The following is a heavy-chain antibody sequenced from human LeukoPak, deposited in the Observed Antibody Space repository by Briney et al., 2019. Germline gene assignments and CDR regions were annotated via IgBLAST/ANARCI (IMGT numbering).Heavy chain of an antibody. Sequence: SETLSLTCTVSGGSISSGGYYWSWIRQHPEKGLEWIGYIYYSGSTYYNPSLKSRVTISVDTSKNQFSLKLSSVTAADTAVYYCARGGIQYYYDSSGFDYWGQGTLVTVSS. J-gene: IGHJ4*02. V-gene: IGHV4-31*03. D-gene: IGHD3-22*01. CDR2: IYYSGST. CDR1: GGSISSGGYY. CDR3: ARGGIQYYYDSSGFDY.